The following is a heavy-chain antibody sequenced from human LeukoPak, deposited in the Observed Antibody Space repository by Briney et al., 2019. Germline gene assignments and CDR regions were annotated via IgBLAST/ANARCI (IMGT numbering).Heavy chain of an antibody. CDR3: ARGRDGYNFDY. Sequence: SVKVSCKASGGTFSSYAISWVRQAPGQGLEWMGRIIPILGIANYAQKFQGRVTITADKSTSTAYMELSSLRSEDTAVYYCARGRDGYNFDYWGQGTLVTISS. V-gene: IGHV1-69*04. CDR1: GGTFSSYA. D-gene: IGHD5-24*01. J-gene: IGHJ4*02. CDR2: IIPILGIA.